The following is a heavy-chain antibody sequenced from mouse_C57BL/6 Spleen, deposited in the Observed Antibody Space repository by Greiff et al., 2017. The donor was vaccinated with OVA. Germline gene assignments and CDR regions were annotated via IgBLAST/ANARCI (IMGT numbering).Heavy chain of an antibody. D-gene: IGHD1-1*01. CDR3: ARREASRGSSAHYYAMDY. CDR2: IDPSDSYT. J-gene: IGHJ4*01. Sequence: QVQLKQPGAELVKPGASVKLSCKASGYTFTSYWMQWVKQRPGQGLEWIGEIDPSDSYTNYNQKFKGKATLTVDTSSSTAYMQLSSLTSEDSAVYYCARREASRGSSAHYYAMDYWGQGTSVTVSS. V-gene: IGHV1-50*01. CDR1: GYTFTSYW.